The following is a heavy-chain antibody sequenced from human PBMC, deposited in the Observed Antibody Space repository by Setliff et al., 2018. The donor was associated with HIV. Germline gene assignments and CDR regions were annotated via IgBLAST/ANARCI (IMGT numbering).Heavy chain of an antibody. CDR2: IRNKAYGGTA. J-gene: IGHJ4*02. CDR3: TRGFSGYGDYYFDY. D-gene: IGHD4-17*01. CDR1: GFTFGDYA. Sequence: GGSLRLSCTSSGFTFGDYAMSWVRQAPGKGLEWVGFIRNKAYGGTAEYAASMKDRFIISRDDSKSIAYLQMYSLKTEDTAVYYCTRGFSGYGDYYFDYWGLGTLVT. V-gene: IGHV3-49*04.